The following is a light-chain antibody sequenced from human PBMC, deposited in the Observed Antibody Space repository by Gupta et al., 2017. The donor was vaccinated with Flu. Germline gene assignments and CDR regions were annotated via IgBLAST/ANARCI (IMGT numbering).Light chain of an antibody. Sequence: LSXXXGERATLSCRASQSVSRFLAWYQQKPGQTPRLLMYDASNRATGIPARFSGSGSGTDFTPTISSLEPEDFAVYYCQQRGTWPPYTFGQGTKLEIK. CDR3: QQRGTWPPYT. CDR2: DAS. CDR1: QSVSRF. V-gene: IGKV3-11*01. J-gene: IGKJ2*01.